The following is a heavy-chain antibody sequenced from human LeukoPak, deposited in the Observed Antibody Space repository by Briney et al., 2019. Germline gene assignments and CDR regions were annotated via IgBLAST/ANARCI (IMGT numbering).Heavy chain of an antibody. CDR2: INHSGST. J-gene: IGHJ4*02. CDR1: GGSFSGYY. CDR3: ARQTGSGLFSLQ. Sequence: SETLSLTCAVYGGSFSGYYWSWIRQPPGKGLEWIGEINHSGSTNYNPSLKSRVTISVDTSKNQFSLKLSSVTAADTAVYYCARQTGSGLFSLQGGQGTLVTVSS. D-gene: IGHD3-10*01. V-gene: IGHV4-34*01.